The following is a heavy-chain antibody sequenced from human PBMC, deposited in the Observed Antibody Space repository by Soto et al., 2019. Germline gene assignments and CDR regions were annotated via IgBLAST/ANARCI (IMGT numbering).Heavy chain of an antibody. D-gene: IGHD2-15*01. CDR2: INAGNGNT. V-gene: IGHV1-3*01. CDR3: ARERGVVAARWWFGL. Sequence: QVQLVQSGAEVKKPGASVKVSCKASGYTFTSYAMHWVRQAPGQRLEWMGWINAGNGNTKYSQKFQGRVTITRDTSESTAHMELSSLTSEDTAVYYCARERGVVAARWWFGLWGQGPLVTVSS. J-gene: IGHJ5*02. CDR1: GYTFTSYA.